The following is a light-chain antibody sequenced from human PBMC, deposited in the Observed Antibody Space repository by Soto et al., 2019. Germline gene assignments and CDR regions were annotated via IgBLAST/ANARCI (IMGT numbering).Light chain of an antibody. Sequence: QSALTQPPSASGTPGQRVTISCSGSSSNVGSNTVNWYQQLPGTAPKLLIYSNNQRPSGVPYRFSGSKSGTSASLAFSGFQSEDEADYYCAAWDDSLNGYVFGTGTKVTVL. CDR1: SSNVGSNT. J-gene: IGLJ1*01. V-gene: IGLV1-44*01. CDR3: AAWDDSLNGYV. CDR2: SNN.